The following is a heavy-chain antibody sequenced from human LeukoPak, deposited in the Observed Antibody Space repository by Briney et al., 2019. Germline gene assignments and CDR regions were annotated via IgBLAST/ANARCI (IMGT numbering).Heavy chain of an antibody. Sequence: SQTLSLTCAISGDSVSSNSAAWNWIRQSPSRGLEWLGRTYYRSKWYNDYAVSVKSRITINPDTSKNQFSVQLNSVTPEDTAVYYCARGAWSSSWSGDDAFDIWGQGTMVTVSS. CDR2: TYYRSKWYN. D-gene: IGHD6-13*01. CDR3: ARGAWSSSWSGDDAFDI. V-gene: IGHV6-1*01. J-gene: IGHJ3*02. CDR1: GDSVSSNSAA.